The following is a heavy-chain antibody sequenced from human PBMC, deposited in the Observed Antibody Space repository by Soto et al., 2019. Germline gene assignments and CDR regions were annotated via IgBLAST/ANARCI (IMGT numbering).Heavy chain of an antibody. D-gene: IGHD3-3*01. V-gene: IGHV3-15*07. Sequence: PGGSLRLSCAASGFTFSDAWMNWVRQAPGKGLEWVGRIKSKTDGGTTDYAAPLKGRFTISRDDSKNTLYMQMNSLKTEDTAVYYCTTGNWRYYYGMDVWGQGTTVTVSS. CDR1: GFTFSDAW. CDR2: IKSKTDGGTT. CDR3: TTGNWRYYYGMDV. J-gene: IGHJ6*02.